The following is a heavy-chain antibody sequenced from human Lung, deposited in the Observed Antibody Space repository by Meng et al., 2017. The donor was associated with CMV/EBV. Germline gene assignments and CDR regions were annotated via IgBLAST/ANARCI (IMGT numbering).Heavy chain of an antibody. CDR3: LRRSGGSV. CDR1: GDSITNHNW. V-gene: IGHV4-4*02. D-gene: IGHD3-10*01. J-gene: IGHJ1*01. Sequence: QVQWRESGPALVKPSGTLSLTCAVSGDSITNHNWWAWVRQPPGKGLEWIGEIPHRGSSAYNPSLKSRVSMSIDKSKNQFSLKLTSVTAADTAVYHCLRRSGGSVWGQGTLVTVSS. CDR2: IPHRGSS.